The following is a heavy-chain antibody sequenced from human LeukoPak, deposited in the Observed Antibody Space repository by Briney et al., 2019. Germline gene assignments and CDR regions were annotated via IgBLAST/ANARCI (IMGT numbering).Heavy chain of an antibody. CDR3: AKDHDSTGLFQDRDY. Sequence: GGSLRLSCAASGFTFSRYAMNWVRQAPGKGLEWVSTISISANTHYPDSVKGRFTISRDNSKSTLYLQMNSLRAEDTAIYYCAKDHDSTGLFQDRDYWGQGTQVTISS. D-gene: IGHD6-19*01. J-gene: IGHJ4*02. CDR1: GFTFSRYA. CDR2: ISISANT. V-gene: IGHV3-23*01.